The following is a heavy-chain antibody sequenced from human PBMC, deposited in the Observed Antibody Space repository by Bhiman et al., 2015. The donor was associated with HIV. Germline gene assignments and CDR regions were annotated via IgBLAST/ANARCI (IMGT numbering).Heavy chain of an antibody. Sequence: EVQLVESGGVVVQPGGSLRLSCAASGFTFDDYAMHWVRQPPGKGLEWVSLITWDGSRTYYADSVKGRFTISRDNSKNSLYLQMNSLRTEDTALYYCAKNGRLLDYYYYYYMDVWGNGTTVTVS. CDR1: GFTFDDYA. D-gene: IGHD3-10*01. CDR2: ITWDGSRT. J-gene: IGHJ6*03. CDR3: AKNGRLLDYYYYYYMDV. V-gene: IGHV3-43*01.